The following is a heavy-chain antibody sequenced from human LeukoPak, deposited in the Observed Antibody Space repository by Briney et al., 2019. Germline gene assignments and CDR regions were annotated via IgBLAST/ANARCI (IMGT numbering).Heavy chain of an antibody. V-gene: IGHV1-18*01. J-gene: IGHJ3*02. Sequence: ASVKVPCTASGYTFTTYGISWMRQAPGQGLEWVGWVSGHNGNRNYAQKLQGRVTMTTDTSTTTAYMELRSLRYDDTAVYYCARDTSYDFWSDPTELFDIWGQGTMVTVSS. D-gene: IGHD3-3*01. CDR1: GYTFTTYG. CDR3: ARDTSYDFWSDPTELFDI. CDR2: VSGHNGNR.